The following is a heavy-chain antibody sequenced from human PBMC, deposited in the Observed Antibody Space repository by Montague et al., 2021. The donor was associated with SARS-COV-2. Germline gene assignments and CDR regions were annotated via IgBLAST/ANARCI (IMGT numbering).Heavy chain of an antibody. CDR2: IDWDDDK. CDR3: ARRTYDILTGYDYGMDV. CDR1: GFSLSTSGMC. Sequence: PALVKPTQTLTLTCTFSGFSLSTSGMCVSWIRQPPGEALEWLARIDWDDDKYYSTSLKTRLTISKDTSKNQVVLTMTNMDPVDTATYYGARRTYDILTGYDYGMDVWGQGTTVTVSS. J-gene: IGHJ6*02. D-gene: IGHD3-9*01. V-gene: IGHV2-70*11.